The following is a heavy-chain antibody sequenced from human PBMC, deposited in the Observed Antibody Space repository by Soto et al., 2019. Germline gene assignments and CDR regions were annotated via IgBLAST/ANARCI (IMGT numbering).Heavy chain of an antibody. CDR3: ARVQNYYDSSEYAY. D-gene: IGHD3-22*01. J-gene: IGHJ4*02. Sequence: PSETLSLTCAVYGGSFSGYYWSWIRQPPGKGLEWIGEINHSGSTNYNPSLKSRVTISVDTSKNQFSLKLSSVTAADTAVYYCARVQNYYDSSEYAYWGQGTLVTVSS. V-gene: IGHV4-34*01. CDR1: GGSFSGYY. CDR2: INHSGST.